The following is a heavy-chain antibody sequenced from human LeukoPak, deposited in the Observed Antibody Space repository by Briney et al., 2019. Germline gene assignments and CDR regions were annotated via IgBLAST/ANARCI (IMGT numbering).Heavy chain of an antibody. CDR1: GFSVSSNY. Sequence: PGGSLRLSCAASGFSVSSNYMSWVRQAPGKGLECVSDIYSGGSTYYADSVKGRFTISRHNSKNTLYLQMNSLRAEDTAVYYCASCSLSCYDNASDIWGQGTMVTVSS. D-gene: IGHD2-15*01. CDR2: IYSGGST. CDR3: ASCSLSCYDNASDI. J-gene: IGHJ3*02. V-gene: IGHV3-53*04.